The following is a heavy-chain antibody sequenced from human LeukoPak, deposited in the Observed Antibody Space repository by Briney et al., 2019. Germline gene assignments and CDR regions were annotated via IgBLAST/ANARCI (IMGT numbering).Heavy chain of an antibody. CDR2: MNPNSGNT. J-gene: IGHJ4*02. V-gene: IGHV1-8*01. CDR1: GYTFTSYD. D-gene: IGHD4-17*01. CDR3: ARGSSNDYGDSPVDY. Sequence: ASVKVSCKASGYTFTSYDINWVRQATGQGLEWMGWMNPNSGNTGYAQKIQGRVTMTRNTSISTAYMELSSLRSEDTAVYYCARGSSNDYGDSPVDYWGQGTLVTVSS.